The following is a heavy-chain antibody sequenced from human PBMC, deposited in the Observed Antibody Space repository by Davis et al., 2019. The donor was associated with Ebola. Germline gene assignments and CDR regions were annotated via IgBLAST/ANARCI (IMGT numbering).Heavy chain of an antibody. CDR3: ARRRGIQLWNPRFDY. D-gene: IGHD5-18*01. CDR2: IYYSGST. CDR1: GGSISSYY. V-gene: IGHV4-59*01. Sequence: MPSETLSLTCTVSGGSISSYYWSWIRQPPGKGLEWIGYIYYSGSTNYNPSLKSRVTISVDTSKNQFSLKLSSVTAADTAVYYCARRRGIQLWNPRFDYWGQGTLVTVSS. J-gene: IGHJ4*02.